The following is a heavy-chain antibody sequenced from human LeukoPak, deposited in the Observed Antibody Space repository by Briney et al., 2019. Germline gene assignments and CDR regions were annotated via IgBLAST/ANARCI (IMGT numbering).Heavy chain of an antibody. V-gene: IGHV1-8*02. CDR1: GYTFTGYY. CDR2: MNPNSGNT. Sequence: ASVKVSCKASGYTFTGYYMHWVRQATGQGLEWMGWMNPNSGNTGYAQKFQGRVTMTRNTSISTAYMELSSLRSEDTAVYYCARGRGGYLDYWGQGTLVTVSS. J-gene: IGHJ4*02. D-gene: IGHD3-10*01. CDR3: ARGRGGYLDY.